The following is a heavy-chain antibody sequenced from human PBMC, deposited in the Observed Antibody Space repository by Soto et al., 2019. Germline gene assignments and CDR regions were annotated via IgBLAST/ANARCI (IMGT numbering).Heavy chain of an antibody. J-gene: IGHJ4*02. V-gene: IGHV1-3*01. Sequence: QVPLVQSGAEVKKPGASVKVSCKASGYTFTSYAMHWVRQAPGQRLEWMGWINAGNGNTKYSQKFQGRVTITRYTSASTAYMELSSLRSEDTAVYYCARVGWELNRWYFDYWGQGTLVTVSS. CDR2: INAGNGNT. CDR3: ARVGWELNRWYFDY. D-gene: IGHD1-26*01. CDR1: GYTFTSYA.